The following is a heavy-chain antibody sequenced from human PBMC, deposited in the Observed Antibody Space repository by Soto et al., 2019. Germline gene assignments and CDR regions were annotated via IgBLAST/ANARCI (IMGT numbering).Heavy chain of an antibody. V-gene: IGHV3-21*01. D-gene: IGHD3-10*01. CDR2: ISSSSSYI. Sequence: EVQLVESGGGLVKPGGSLSLSCAASGFTFSSYSMNWVRQAPGKGLEWVSSISSSSSYIYYADSVKGRCTISSDNAKNSLYLQMTSLRAEDTAVYYCARDRNRGGGMDVWGQGTTVTVSS. CDR1: GFTFSSYS. J-gene: IGHJ6*02. CDR3: ARDRNRGGGMDV.